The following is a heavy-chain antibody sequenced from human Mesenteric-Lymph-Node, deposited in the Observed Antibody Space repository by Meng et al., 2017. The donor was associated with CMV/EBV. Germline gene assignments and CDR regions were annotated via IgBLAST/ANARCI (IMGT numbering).Heavy chain of an antibody. CDR3: AKSVMAADGTRGFDY. D-gene: IGHD6-13*01. CDR2: ISYDGGRR. CDR1: GFTFSGYG. V-gene: IGHV3-30*18. Sequence: GESLKISCAASGFTFSGYGMNWVRQAPGKGLEWVAFISYDGGRRFYADSVMGRFTISRDNSKNTLYLEMNSLRAEDTAMYYCAKSVMAADGTRGFDYWGQGTLVTVSS. J-gene: IGHJ4*02.